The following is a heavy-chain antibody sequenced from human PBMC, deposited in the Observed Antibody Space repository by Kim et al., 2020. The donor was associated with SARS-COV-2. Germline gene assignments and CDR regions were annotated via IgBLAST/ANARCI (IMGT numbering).Heavy chain of an antibody. J-gene: IGHJ6*02. V-gene: IGHV4-39*01. D-gene: IGHD4-4*01. Sequence: LNSRLTISVDTSKNQFSRKLSSVTAADTAVYYCARPYSIYGGYYYYGMDVWGQGTTVTVSS. CDR3: ARPYSIYGGYYYYGMDV.